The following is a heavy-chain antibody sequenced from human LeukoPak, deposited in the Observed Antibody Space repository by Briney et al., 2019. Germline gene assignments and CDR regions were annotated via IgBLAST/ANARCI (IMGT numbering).Heavy chain of an antibody. J-gene: IGHJ6*02. CDR2: INPSGGST. CDR3: ARASLGGYYYYYYGMDV. D-gene: IGHD1-26*01. V-gene: IGHV1-46*01. Sequence: ASVKVSCKASGYTFTSYYMHWVRQAPGQGLEWMGIINPSGGSTSYAQKFQGRVTMTRGTSTSTVYMELSSLRSEDTAVYYCARASLGGYYYYYYGMDVWGQGTTVTVSS. CDR1: GYTFTSYY.